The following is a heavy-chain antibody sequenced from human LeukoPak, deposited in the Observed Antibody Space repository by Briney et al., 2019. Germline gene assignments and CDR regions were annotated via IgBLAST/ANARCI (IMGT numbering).Heavy chain of an antibody. CDR3: ATYRQVLLPFES. CDR1: GFTFSTFA. D-gene: IGHD2-8*02. V-gene: IGHV3-23*01. CDR2: IFPSGGEI. Sequence: GGSLRLSCAASGFTFSTFAMVWVRQPPGKGLEWVSSIFPSGGEIHYADSVRGRFTISRDNSKSTLSLQMNSLRVEDTAIYYCATYRQVLLPFESWGQGTLVTVSS. J-gene: IGHJ4*02.